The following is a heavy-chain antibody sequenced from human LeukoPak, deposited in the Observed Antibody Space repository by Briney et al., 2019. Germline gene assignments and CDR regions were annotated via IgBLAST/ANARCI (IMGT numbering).Heavy chain of an antibody. D-gene: IGHD2-2*01. J-gene: IGHJ4*02. CDR1: GFIFDDYA. CDR3: AKDTGPTLPPANDC. Sequence: GGSLRLSCAASGFIFDDYAMHWVRQAPGKGLEWGSVISGDGDDTYYADSVKGRFTISRDNSKNSLYLQMNSLRNDDTALYYCAKDTGPTLPPANDCWGQGTLVTVSS. CDR2: ISGDGDDT. V-gene: IGHV3-43*02.